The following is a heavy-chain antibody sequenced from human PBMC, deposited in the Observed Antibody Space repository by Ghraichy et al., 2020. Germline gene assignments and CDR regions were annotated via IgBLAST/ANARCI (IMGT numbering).Heavy chain of an antibody. Sequence: ASVKVSCKASGYTFISYAMYWVRQAPGQGLEWMGWINTNTGNPTYAQGFTGRFVFSLDTSVSTTYLQISSLKAEDTAVYYCARVVEQQPPGWFDPWGQGTLVTVSS. CDR1: GYTFISYA. J-gene: IGHJ5*02. CDR3: ARVVEQQPPGWFDP. D-gene: IGHD6-13*01. CDR2: INTNTGNP. V-gene: IGHV7-4-1*02.